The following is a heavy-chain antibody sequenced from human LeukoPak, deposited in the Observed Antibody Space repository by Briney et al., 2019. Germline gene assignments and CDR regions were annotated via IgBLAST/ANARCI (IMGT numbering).Heavy chain of an antibody. CDR1: GFTFSSHA. CDR2: ISGNGAGT. Sequence: QSGGSLRLSCTPSGFTFSSHATSWVRQAPGKGLEWVSGISGNGAGTYYGDSVKGRFTISRDNSKNTLYLQMNSLRAEDTAVYYCAKVPWESTNQDFDCWGQGTLVTVSS. D-gene: IGHD5/OR15-5a*01. CDR3: AKVPWESTNQDFDC. J-gene: IGHJ4*02. V-gene: IGHV3-23*02.